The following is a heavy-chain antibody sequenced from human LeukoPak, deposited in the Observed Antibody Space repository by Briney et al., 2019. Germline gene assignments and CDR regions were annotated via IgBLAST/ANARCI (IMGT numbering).Heavy chain of an antibody. J-gene: IGHJ4*02. D-gene: IGHD2-21*02. V-gene: IGHV4-34*01. CDR2: ISYSGST. Sequence: SETLSLTCAVYGGSFSGYYWSWIRQSPGKGLEWIGEISYSGSTNYNPSLKSRVTISVGTSKTQFSLKLSSVTAADTAVYFCARGSHCGGDCSHFDNWGQGTLVTVSS. CDR1: GGSFSGYY. CDR3: ARGSHCGGDCSHFDN.